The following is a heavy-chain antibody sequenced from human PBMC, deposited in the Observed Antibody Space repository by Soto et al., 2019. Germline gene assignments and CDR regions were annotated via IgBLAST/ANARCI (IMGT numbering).Heavy chain of an antibody. J-gene: IGHJ3*02. CDR1: AGSFSHYY. CDR3: ARGGSSPWQVAVEI. CDR2: IKHSGSS. V-gene: IGHV4-34*01. Sequence: SETLSLTCAVYAGSFSHYYWNWIRQSPGKGLEWIGKIKHSGSSNYNPSLRSRVSISVDMSKNQFSLRLTSVTAANTAVYYCARGGSSPWQVAVEIWGQRKMVSVSS. D-gene: IGHD1-26*01.